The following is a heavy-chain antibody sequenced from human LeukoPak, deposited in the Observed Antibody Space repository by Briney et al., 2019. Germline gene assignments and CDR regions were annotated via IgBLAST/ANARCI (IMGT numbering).Heavy chain of an antibody. CDR2: ISSNGGST. J-gene: IGHJ6*02. CDR3: ARDARIDSSGWSNYYYYYGMDV. Sequence: GGSLRLSCAASGFTFSSYAMHWVRQAPGKGLEYVSAISSNGGSTYYANSVKGRFTISRDNSKNTLYLQMGSLRAEDMAVYYCARDARIDSSGWSNYYYYYGMDVWGQGTTVTVSS. V-gene: IGHV3-64*01. CDR1: GFTFSSYA. D-gene: IGHD6-19*01.